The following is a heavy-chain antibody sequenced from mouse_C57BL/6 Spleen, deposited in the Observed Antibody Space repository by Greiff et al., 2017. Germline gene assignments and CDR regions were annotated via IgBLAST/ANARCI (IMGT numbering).Heavy chain of an antibody. CDR3: AKESYYGSSPYWYFDV. Sequence: VQLQQSGPGLVQPSQSLSITCTVSGFSFTTYSVHWVRQSPGKGLEWLGVIWRGGITDYNAAFMSKLTITKDNSKSQVFFKMNSLQADDTAIYYCAKESYYGSSPYWYFDVWGTGTTVTVSS. CDR2: IWRGGIT. V-gene: IGHV2-5*01. CDR1: GFSFTTYS. D-gene: IGHD1-1*01. J-gene: IGHJ1*03.